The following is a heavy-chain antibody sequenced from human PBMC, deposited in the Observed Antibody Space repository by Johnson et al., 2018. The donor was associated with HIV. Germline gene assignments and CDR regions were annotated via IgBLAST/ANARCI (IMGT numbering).Heavy chain of an antibody. CDR2: ISYDGSNK. V-gene: IGHV3-30*03. CDR3: ARASNYYDSSRHAFDI. Sequence: QVQLVESGGGLVQPGGSLRLSCAASGFTFSSSWMHWVRQAPEKGLEWVAVISYDGSNKYYADSVKGRFTISRDNSKNTLYLQMNSLRGDDTAIYYCARASNYYDSSRHAFDIWGQGTMVTVSS. J-gene: IGHJ3*02. CDR1: GFTFSSSW. D-gene: IGHD3-22*01.